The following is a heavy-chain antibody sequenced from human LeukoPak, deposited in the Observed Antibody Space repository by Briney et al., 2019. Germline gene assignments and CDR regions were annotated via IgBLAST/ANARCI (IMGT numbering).Heavy chain of an antibody. V-gene: IGHV4-34*01. CDR2: INHSGNT. J-gene: IGHJ6*02. Sequence: SETLSLTCAVYGESFSSYYWSWIRQPPGKGLEWIGEINHSGNTNYNPSLKSRVTISVDTSKNQFSLKLSSVTAADTAVYYCARGSEYQLPFYGMDVWGQGTTVTVSS. CDR3: ARGSEYQLPFYGMDV. D-gene: IGHD2-2*01. CDR1: GESFSSYY.